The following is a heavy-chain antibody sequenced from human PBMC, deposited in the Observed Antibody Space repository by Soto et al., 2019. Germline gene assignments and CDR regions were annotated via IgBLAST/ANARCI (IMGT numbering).Heavy chain of an antibody. D-gene: IGHD3-22*01. V-gene: IGHV1-18*01. CDR3: ALDSSYRFDY. CDR2: INVYNGDT. J-gene: IGHJ4*02. Sequence: QVLLEQSGAEVKNPGASVKVSCKTSVYTFTSYGISWVRQAPGQGLELMGWINVYNGDTKYAQKFQGRVPMTTDTSTNTAYMELRSLRSDDTAVYYCALDSSYRFDYWGQGTLVTVSS. CDR1: VYTFTSYG.